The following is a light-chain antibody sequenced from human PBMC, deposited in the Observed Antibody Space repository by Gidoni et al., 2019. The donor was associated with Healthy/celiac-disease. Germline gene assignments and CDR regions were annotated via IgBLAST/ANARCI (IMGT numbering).Light chain of an antibody. Sequence: IVLAQSLATLSLSPGERATLSCGASQYVISSYLSWYQQKPGLAPRLLIYDASSRATGIPERFSGSGSGTDFTLTISRLEPEDFAVYYCQQYDSSPRTFGQGTKLEIK. CDR2: DAS. CDR1: QYVISSY. CDR3: QQYDSSPRT. J-gene: IGKJ2*02. V-gene: IGKV3D-20*01.